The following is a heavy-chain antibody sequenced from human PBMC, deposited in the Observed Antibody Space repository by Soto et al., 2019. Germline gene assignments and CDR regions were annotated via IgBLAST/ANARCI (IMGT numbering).Heavy chain of an antibody. D-gene: IGHD5-12*01. CDR1: GFTFSSYN. V-gene: IGHV3-48*02. J-gene: IGHJ6*02. CDR2: IVTSSSTI. Sequence: GGSLRLSCAASGFTFSSYNMNWVRQAPGKGLEWISYIVTSSSTIYYADSVKGRFTISRNNAKNSLYLQMSSLRDEDTAVYYCVRERGYMDVWGQGTTVTVSS. CDR3: VRERGYMDV.